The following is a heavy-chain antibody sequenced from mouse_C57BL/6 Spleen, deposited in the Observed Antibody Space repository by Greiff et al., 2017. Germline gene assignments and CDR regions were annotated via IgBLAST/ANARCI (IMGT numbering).Heavy chain of an antibody. V-gene: IGHV1-55*01. Sequence: VKLMESGAELVKPGASVKMSCKASGYTFTSYWITWVKQRPGQGLEWIGDIYPGSGSTNYNEKFKSKATLTVDTSSSTAYMQLSSLTSEDSAVYYCARRGYYGNYVDWGQGTTLTVSS. D-gene: IGHD2-1*01. CDR3: ARRGYYGNYVD. CDR2: IYPGSGST. CDR1: GYTFTSYW. J-gene: IGHJ2*01.